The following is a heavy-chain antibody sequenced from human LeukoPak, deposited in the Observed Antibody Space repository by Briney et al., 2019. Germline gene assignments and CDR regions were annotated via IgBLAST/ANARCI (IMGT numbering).Heavy chain of an antibody. CDR3: ARGDDFWSGYHHHFDY. V-gene: IGHV1-2*02. D-gene: IGHD3-3*01. Sequence: ASVKVSCKASGYTFTGYYMHWVRQAPGQGLEWMGWINPNNGGTDFAQKFQGRVTMTRDTSISTAYMELSGLSSDDTAVYFCARGDDFWSGYHHHFDYWGQGTLVTVSS. J-gene: IGHJ4*02. CDR2: INPNNGGT. CDR1: GYTFTGYY.